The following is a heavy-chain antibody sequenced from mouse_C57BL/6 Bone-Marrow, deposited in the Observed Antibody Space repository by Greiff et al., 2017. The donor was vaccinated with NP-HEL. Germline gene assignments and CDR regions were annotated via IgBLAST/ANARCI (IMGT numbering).Heavy chain of an antibody. CDR1: GYTFTSYG. V-gene: IGHV1-81*01. CDR3: ARRGERGYFDV. Sequence: QVQLKESGAELARPGASVKLSCKASGYTFTSYGISWVKQRTGQGLEWIGEIYPRSGNTYYNEKFKGKATLTADKSSSTAYMELRSLTSEDSAVYFCARRGERGYFDVWGTGTTVTVSS. J-gene: IGHJ1*03. CDR2: IYPRSGNT.